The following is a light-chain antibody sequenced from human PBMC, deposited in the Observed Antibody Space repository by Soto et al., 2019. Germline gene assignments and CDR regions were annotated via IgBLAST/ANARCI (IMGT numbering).Light chain of an antibody. CDR3: QQRSNWPPIT. V-gene: IGKV3-11*01. CDR1: QSISSN. Sequence: EIVMTQSPATLSVSPGERATLSCRANQSISSNLAWYQQKPGQAPRLVIYDIFTRATGVPTRISGSGSGTDFTLTISSLEPEDFAVYYCQQRSNWPPITFGQGTRLEIK. CDR2: DIF. J-gene: IGKJ5*01.